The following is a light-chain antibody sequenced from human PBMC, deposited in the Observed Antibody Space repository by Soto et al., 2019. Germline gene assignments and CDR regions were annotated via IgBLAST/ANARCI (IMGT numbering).Light chain of an antibody. J-gene: IGLJ3*02. CDR2: EVS. CDR3: TSYSRYRVLV. CDR1: SSDIGGYKY. Sequence: QSVLTQPASVSGSLGQSITISCTGTSSDIGGYKYVSWYRQHPGKAPKLIIFEVSNRPSGVSDRFSGSNSGNTASLTISGLQAEDEADYYRTSYSRYRVLVFGGGTKVTVL. V-gene: IGLV2-14*01.